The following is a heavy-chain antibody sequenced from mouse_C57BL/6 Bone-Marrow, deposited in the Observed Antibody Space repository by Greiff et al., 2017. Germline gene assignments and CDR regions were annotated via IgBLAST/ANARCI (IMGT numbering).Heavy chain of an antibody. CDR3: ARDPNYYGSSAYWRFDV. V-gene: IGHV5-4*01. J-gene: IGHJ1*03. CDR1: GFTFSSYA. CDR2: ISDGGSYT. D-gene: IGHD1-1*01. Sequence: EVQGVESGGGLVKPGGSLKLSCAASGFTFSSYAMSWVRQTPEKRLEWVATISDGGSYTYYPDNVKGRFTISRDNAKNNLYLQMSHLKSEDTAMYYCARDPNYYGSSAYWRFDVWGTGTTVTVSS.